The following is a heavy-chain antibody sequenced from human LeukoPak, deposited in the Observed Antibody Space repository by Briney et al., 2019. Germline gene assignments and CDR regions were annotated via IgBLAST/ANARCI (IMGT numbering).Heavy chain of an antibody. CDR2: ISGSGISI. D-gene: IGHD6-13*01. CDR3: ARSRFGSKQQLGLGWFDP. J-gene: IGHJ5*02. Sequence: PGGSLRLSCAASGFTFSDYYMTWIRQAPGKGLEWVSYISGSGISIYYADSVKGRFTISRDNAKNSLYLQMNSRRAEDTAVYYCARSRFGSKQQLGLGWFDPWGQGTLVTVSS. V-gene: IGHV3-11*04. CDR1: GFTFSDYY.